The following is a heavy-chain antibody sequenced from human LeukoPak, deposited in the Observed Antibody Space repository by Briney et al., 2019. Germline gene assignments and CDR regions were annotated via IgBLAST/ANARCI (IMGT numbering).Heavy chain of an antibody. J-gene: IGHJ6*02. CDR2: IYYSGST. Sequence: SETLSLTCTVSGGSISSYYWSWIRQPPGKGLEWIGYIYYSGSTNYNPSLKSRVTISVDTSKNQFSLKLSSATAADTAVYYCARGPRVPAAPYGMDVWGQGTTVTVSS. D-gene: IGHD2-2*01. CDR3: ARGPRVPAAPYGMDV. CDR1: GGSISSYY. V-gene: IGHV4-59*08.